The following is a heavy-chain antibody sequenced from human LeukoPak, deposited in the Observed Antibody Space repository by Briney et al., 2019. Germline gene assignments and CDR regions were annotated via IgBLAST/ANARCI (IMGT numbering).Heavy chain of an antibody. V-gene: IGHV4-59*01. Sequence: PSETLSLTCTVSGNSMSSYYWSWIRQPPGKGLEWIAYMSYSGSTKYNPSLQNRVTISIDTSKDQFSLKLSTVTAADTAVYYCARSSEGRYYYDSSGYSYYYYYMDVWGKGTTVTISS. CDR3: ARSSEGRYYYDSSGYSYYYYYMDV. CDR1: GNSMSSYY. D-gene: IGHD3-22*01. CDR2: MSYSGST. J-gene: IGHJ6*03.